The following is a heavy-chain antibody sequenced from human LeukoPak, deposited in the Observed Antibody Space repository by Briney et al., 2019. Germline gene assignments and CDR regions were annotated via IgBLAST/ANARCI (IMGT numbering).Heavy chain of an antibody. Sequence: GSSLRLSCAASGFTFYDYAMHWVRQAPGKGLEWVSGVSWNGGSKGYADSLKGRFTISRDNAKNSLYLQVNRVRAEDTALYYCAKGDSSGWYGAFDIWGQGTMVTVSS. V-gene: IGHV3-9*01. CDR1: GFTFYDYA. D-gene: IGHD6-19*01. CDR2: VSWNGGSK. J-gene: IGHJ3*02. CDR3: AKGDSSGWYGAFDI.